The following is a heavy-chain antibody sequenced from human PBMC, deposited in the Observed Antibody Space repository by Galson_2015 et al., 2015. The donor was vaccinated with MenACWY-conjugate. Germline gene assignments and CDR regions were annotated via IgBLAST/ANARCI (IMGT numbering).Heavy chain of an antibody. D-gene: IGHD1-14*01. Sequence: SLRLSCAASGFTFSSYSMNWVRQAPGKGLEWVSYISGSSTTLYYADSVKGRFTISRDNAKNSLYLQMNSLRDEDTAVYYCARSATGTYYYYYGMDVWGQGTTVTVSS. CDR3: ARSATGTYYYYYGMDV. CDR1: GFTFSSYS. V-gene: IGHV3-48*02. CDR2: ISGSSTTL. J-gene: IGHJ6*02.